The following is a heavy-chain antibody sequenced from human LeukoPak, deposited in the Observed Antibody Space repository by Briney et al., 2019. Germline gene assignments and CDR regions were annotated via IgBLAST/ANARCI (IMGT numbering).Heavy chain of an antibody. CDR1: GFTFSSYW. D-gene: IGHD3-10*01. V-gene: IGHV3-7*03. Sequence: GGSLRLSCAASGFTFSSYWMSWVRQAPGKGLEWVANIKQDGSEKYYVDSVKGRFTISRDNAKNSLYLQMNSLRAEDTAFYYCARNYASGSLYYFDYWGQGTLVTVSS. J-gene: IGHJ4*02. CDR2: IKQDGSEK. CDR3: ARNYASGSLYYFDY.